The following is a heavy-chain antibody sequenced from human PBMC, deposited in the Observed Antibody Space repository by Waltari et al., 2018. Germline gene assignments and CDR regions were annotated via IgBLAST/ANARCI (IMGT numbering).Heavy chain of an antibody. D-gene: IGHD4-4*01. V-gene: IGHV4-59*01. CDR2: VYFSGSP. CDR1: DGSIRSYY. J-gene: IGHJ4*02. CDR3: ARTYSRGGWYFDS. Sequence: QVQLQESVPGLVKPSETLSLSCSFSDGSIRSYYWSWIRQPPGKGPEWIGYVYFSGSPKYNSSLQSRVTISLDTSKNEFSLTLRSVTAADTAVYFCARTYSRGGWYFDSWGLGTLVTVSS.